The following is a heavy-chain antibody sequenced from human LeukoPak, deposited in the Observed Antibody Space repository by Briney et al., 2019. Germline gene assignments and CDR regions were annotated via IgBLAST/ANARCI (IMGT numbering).Heavy chain of an antibody. CDR1: GGSISTYN. V-gene: IGHV4-59*01. Sequence: SETLSLTCTVSGGSISTYNWSWIWHPPATGLERIGYIYYSGSTNYNPSLNSRVTISVDTSENQLALKLSSVTAADTAVYYCASGTRDGYTKVWAFDIWGQGTMVTVSS. CDR2: IYYSGST. CDR3: ASGTRDGYTKVWAFDI. D-gene: IGHD5-24*01. J-gene: IGHJ3*02.